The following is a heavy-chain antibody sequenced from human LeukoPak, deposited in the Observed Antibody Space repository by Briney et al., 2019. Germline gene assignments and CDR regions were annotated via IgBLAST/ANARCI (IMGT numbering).Heavy chain of an antibody. J-gene: IGHJ4*02. V-gene: IGHV1-2*02. CDR3: STEDKYCSGGNCGKY. Sequence: ASVKVSCKTSGYTFTNYYVHWVRQAPGQGLEWMGYIVPDSGGADYDQRFQGRVTMTRDKSISTVYMELSSLRSDDTAVYYCSTEDKYCSGGNCGKYWGQGTLVTVSS. D-gene: IGHD2-15*01. CDR2: IVPDSGGA. CDR1: GYTFTNYY.